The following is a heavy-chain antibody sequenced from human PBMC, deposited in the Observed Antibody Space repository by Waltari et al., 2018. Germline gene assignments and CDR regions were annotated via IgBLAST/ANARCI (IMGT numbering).Heavy chain of an antibody. CDR2: VRQGGGET. CDR1: GFTFSVFW. V-gene: IGHV3-7*01. J-gene: IGHJ4*02. Sequence: EARLVESGGGLVQPWGSLRLSCAASGFTFSVFWMGWVRQAPGKGLAWVANVRQGGGETHYVDSVKGRFIISRDNTKNSLYLQMDSLRAEDTAIYYCATYRRGGNYYFDYWGQGTLVTVSS. CDR3: ATYRRGGNYYFDY. D-gene: IGHD1-26*01.